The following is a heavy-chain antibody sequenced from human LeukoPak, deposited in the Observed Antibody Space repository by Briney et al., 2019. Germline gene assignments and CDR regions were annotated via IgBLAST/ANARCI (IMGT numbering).Heavy chain of an antibody. CDR2: INPNSGGT. D-gene: IGHD5-18*01. Sequence: GASVRVSCKASGYTFTGYYMHWVRQAPGQGLEWMGRINPNSGGTNYAQKFQGRVTMTRDTSISTAYMELSRLRSEDTAVYYCAGYLDTAPYYYYGMDVWGQGTTVTVSS. J-gene: IGHJ6*02. CDR1: GYTFTGYY. CDR3: AGYLDTAPYYYYGMDV. V-gene: IGHV1-2*06.